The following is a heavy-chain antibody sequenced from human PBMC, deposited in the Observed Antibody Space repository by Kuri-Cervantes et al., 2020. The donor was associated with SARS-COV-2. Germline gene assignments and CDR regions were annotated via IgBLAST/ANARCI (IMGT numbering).Heavy chain of an antibody. Sequence: SETLSLTCTVSGGSISEGTTYYWARIRQPPGKGLEWIGSIYSGGTTYYDPSLKSRVTISVDTSKNQFSLNLTSVTAADTAVYYCASRPGGRSAYCGATSCWGWFDPWGQGTLVTVSS. CDR2: IYSGGTT. CDR1: GGSISEGTTYY. D-gene: IGHD2-21*01. V-gene: IGHV4-39*01. CDR3: ASRPGGRSAYCGATSCWGWFDP. J-gene: IGHJ5*02.